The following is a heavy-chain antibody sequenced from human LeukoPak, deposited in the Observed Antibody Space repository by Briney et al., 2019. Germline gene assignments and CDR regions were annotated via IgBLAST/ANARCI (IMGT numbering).Heavy chain of an antibody. CDR1: EFTFGIYE. J-gene: IGHJ4*02. CDR2: ISSSSSYI. V-gene: IGHV3-21*01. D-gene: IGHD3-10*01. Sequence: GGSLRLSCIDPEFTFGIYEMNWVRQAPGKGLEWVSSISSSSSYIYYADSVKGRFTISRDNAKNSLYLQMNSLRAEDTAVYYCAAAMVRGVIDYWGQGTLVTVSS. CDR3: AAAMVRGVIDY.